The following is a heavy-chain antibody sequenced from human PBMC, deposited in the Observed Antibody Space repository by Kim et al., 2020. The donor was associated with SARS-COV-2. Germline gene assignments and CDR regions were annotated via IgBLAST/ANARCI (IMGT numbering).Heavy chain of an antibody. Sequence: ASVKVSCKVSGHSLTELAMHWVRKAPGKGLEWMGGFDPEEDQIIYAQTFQGRVTMTEDSSTDTAYLVLRSLRSDDTAVYYCATDRTSGYYTYWGQGTLVTVSS. D-gene: IGHD3-22*01. CDR1: GHSLTELA. J-gene: IGHJ4*02. CDR2: FDPEEDQI. V-gene: IGHV1-24*01. CDR3: ATDRTSGYYTY.